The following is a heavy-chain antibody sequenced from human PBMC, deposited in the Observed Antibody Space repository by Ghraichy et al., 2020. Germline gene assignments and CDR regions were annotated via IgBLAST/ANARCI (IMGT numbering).Heavy chain of an antibody. J-gene: IGHJ4*02. CDR2: IYHSGST. V-gene: IGHV4-39*02. CDR1: GGSIYRSSDY. CDR3: ARGTQSGTYGSGTHFAY. D-gene: IGHD3-10*01. Sequence: LETLSLTCDVSGGSIYRSSDYWGWIRQPPGKGLEWIGNIYHSGSTYYNPSLGSRVIISVDTSKNHFSLKLSSVTAADTAVYFCARGTQSGTYGSGTHFAYWGQGTLVTVSS.